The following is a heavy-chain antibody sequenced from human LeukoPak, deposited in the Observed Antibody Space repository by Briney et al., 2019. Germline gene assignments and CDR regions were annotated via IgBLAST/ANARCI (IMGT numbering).Heavy chain of an antibody. V-gene: IGHV3-21*01. CDR3: ARGGNWFDP. CDR2: ISTFGDYI. CDR1: GFTFKSYS. D-gene: IGHD1-26*01. J-gene: IGHJ5*02. Sequence: PGGSLRLSCAASGFTFKSYSMNWVRQAPGKGLEWVSSISTFGDYIYYADSVKGRFTISRDNANNSLYLQMNSLRAEDTAVYHCARGGNWFDPWGQGTLVTVSS.